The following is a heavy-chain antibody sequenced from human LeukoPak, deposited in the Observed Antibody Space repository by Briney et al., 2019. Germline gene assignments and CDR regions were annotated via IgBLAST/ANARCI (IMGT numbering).Heavy chain of an antibody. V-gene: IGHV1-2*02. CDR1: GYTFTGYY. Sequence: GASVKVSCKASGYTFTGYYMHWVRQAPGQGLEWMGWINPNSGGTNYAQKFQGRVTMTRDTSISTAYMELSRLRSDDTAVYYCARVEIWYYYDSSGYPFDYWGQGTLVTVSS. CDR2: INPNSGGT. CDR3: ARVEIWYYYDSSGYPFDY. D-gene: IGHD3-22*01. J-gene: IGHJ4*02.